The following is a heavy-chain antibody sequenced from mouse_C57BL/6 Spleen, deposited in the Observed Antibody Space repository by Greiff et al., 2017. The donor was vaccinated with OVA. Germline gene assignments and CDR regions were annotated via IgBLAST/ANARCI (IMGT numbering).Heavy chain of an antibody. D-gene: IGHD1-1*01. CDR3: ARGGYYGSSFLFDY. Sequence: QVQLQRSGAELVRPGTSVKMSCKASGYTFTNYWIGWAKQRPGHGLEWIGDIYPGGGYTNYNEKFKGKATLTADKSSSTAYMQFSSLTSEDSAIYYCARGGYYGSSFLFDYWGQGTTLTVSS. V-gene: IGHV1-63*01. CDR1: GYTFTNYW. J-gene: IGHJ2*01. CDR2: IYPGGGYT.